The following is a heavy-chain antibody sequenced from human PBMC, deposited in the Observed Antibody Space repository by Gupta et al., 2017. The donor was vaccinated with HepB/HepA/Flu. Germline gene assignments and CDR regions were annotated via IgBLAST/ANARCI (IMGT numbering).Heavy chain of an antibody. J-gene: IGHJ6*03. D-gene: IGHD3-10*01. CDR3: AKEGITMVRGVPSPYYYYYMDV. CDR1: GFTFSSYA. V-gene: IGHV3-23*01. CDR2: ISGSGGST. Sequence: EVQLLESGGGLVQPGGSLRLSCAASGFTFSSYAMSWVRQAPGKGLEWVAAISGSGGSTYYADSVKGRFTISRDNSKNTLYLQMNSLRAEDTAVYDCAKEGITMVRGVPSPYYYYYMDVWGKGTTVTVSS.